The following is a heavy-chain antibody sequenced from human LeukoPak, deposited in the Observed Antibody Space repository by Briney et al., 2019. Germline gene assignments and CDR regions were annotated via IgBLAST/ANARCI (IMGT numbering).Heavy chain of an antibody. V-gene: IGHV4-39*07. Sequence: PSETLSLTCSVSGGSISSNTYYWGWIRQPPGKGLEWIGSISKSTYYNPSLKSRVTISVDTSKNQFSLKLSSVTAADTAIYYCARVAAPGGVDYWGQGTLVTVSS. CDR3: ARVAAPGGVDY. D-gene: IGHD6-13*01. J-gene: IGHJ4*02. CDR1: GGSISSNTYY. CDR2: ISKST.